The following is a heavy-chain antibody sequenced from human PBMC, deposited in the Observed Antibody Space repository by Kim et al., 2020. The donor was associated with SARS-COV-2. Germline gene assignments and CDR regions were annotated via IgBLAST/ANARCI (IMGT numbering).Heavy chain of an antibody. D-gene: IGHD2-21*02. J-gene: IGHJ4*02. CDR3: ARDSGGGDPEGY. Sequence: NYAQKFPGRVTITAAKSTSTAYMELSSLRSEDTAVYYCARDSGGGDPEGYWGQGTLVTVSS. V-gene: IGHV1-69*04.